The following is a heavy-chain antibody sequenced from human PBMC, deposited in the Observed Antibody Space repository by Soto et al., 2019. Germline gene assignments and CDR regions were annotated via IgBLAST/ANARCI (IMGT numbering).Heavy chain of an antibody. CDR2: IYYSGST. J-gene: IGHJ6*02. V-gene: IGHV4-59*01. Sequence: SETLSLTCTVSGGSISSYYWSWIRQPPGKGLEWIGYIYYSGSTNYNPSLKSRVTISVDTSKNQFSLKLSSVTAADTAVYYCAREDGSGNNAYYYGMDVWGQGTTVTVSS. CDR3: AREDGSGNNAYYYGMDV. D-gene: IGHD3-10*01. CDR1: GGSISSYY.